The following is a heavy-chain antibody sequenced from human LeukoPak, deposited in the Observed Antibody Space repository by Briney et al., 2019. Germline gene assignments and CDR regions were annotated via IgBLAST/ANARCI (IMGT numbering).Heavy chain of an antibody. D-gene: IGHD2/OR15-2a*01. CDR1: GFTFGDYA. V-gene: IGHV3-49*03. J-gene: IGHJ4*02. CDR2: IRSKAYGGTT. CDR3: TRGPYLHPTDY. Sequence: PGRSLRLSCTASGFTFGDYAMSWFRQAPGKGLEWVGFIRSKAYGGTTEYAASVKGRFTIPRDDSKSIAYLQMNSLKTEDTAVYYCTRGPYLHPTDYWGQGTLVTVSS.